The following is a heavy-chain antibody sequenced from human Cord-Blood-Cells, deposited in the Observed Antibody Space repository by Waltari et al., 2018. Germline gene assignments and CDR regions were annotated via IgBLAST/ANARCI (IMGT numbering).Heavy chain of an antibody. CDR3: ARDSEAYCGGDCYDSSFDY. V-gene: IGHV4-38-2*02. CDR1: GNSISSGYY. D-gene: IGHD2-21*01. J-gene: IGHJ4*02. CDR2: IYHSGST. Sequence: QVQLQESGPGLVKPSEALSLTCTVSGNSISSGYYWGWIRQPPGKGLEWIGSIYHSGSTYYNPSLKSRVTISVDTSKNQFSLKLSSVTAADTAVYYCARDSEAYCGGDCYDSSFDYWGQGTLVTVSS.